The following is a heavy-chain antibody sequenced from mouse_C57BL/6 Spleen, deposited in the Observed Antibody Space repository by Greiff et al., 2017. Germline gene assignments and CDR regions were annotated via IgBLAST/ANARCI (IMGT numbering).Heavy chain of an antibody. D-gene: IGHD3-2*02. V-gene: IGHV1-64*01. CDR3: AEDSSGSFDY. Sequence: VQLQQPGAELVKPGASVKLSCKASGYTFTSYWMHWVKQRPGQGLEWIGMIHPNSGSTNYNEKFKSKATLTVDKSSSTAYMQLNSLTSEDSASYYCAEDSSGSFDYWGQGTTLTVSS. CDR1: GYTFTSYW. CDR2: IHPNSGST. J-gene: IGHJ2*01.